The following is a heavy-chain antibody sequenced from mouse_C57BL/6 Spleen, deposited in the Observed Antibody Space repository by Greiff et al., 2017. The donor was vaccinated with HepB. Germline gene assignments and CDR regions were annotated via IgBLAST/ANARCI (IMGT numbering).Heavy chain of an antibody. CDR2: IDPANGNT. Sequence: EVQLQQSVAELVRPGASVKLSCTASGFNIKNTYMHWVKQRPEQGLEWIGRIDPANGNTKYAPKFQGKATITADTSSNTAYLQLSSLTSEDTAIYYCARFPITTVVAYYFDYWGQGTTLTVSS. J-gene: IGHJ2*01. V-gene: IGHV14-3*01. CDR1: GFNIKNTY. D-gene: IGHD1-1*01. CDR3: ARFPITTVVAYYFDY.